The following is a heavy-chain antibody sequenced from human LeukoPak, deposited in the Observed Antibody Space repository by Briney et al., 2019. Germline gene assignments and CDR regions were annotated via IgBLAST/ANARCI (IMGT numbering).Heavy chain of an antibody. Sequence: ASVKVSCKASGYTFTSYYMHWVRQAPGQGLEWMGIINPSGGSTSYAQKFQGRVTMTRDTSTSTVYMELSSLRSEDTAVYYCARGPYYDILTGRTVEAFGIWGQGTMVTVSS. CDR3: ARGPYYDILTGRTVEAFGI. CDR1: GYTFTSYY. J-gene: IGHJ3*02. D-gene: IGHD3-9*01. V-gene: IGHV1-46*01. CDR2: INPSGGST.